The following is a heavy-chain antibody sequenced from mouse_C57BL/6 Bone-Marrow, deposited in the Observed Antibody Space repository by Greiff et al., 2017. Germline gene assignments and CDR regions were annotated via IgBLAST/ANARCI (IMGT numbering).Heavy chain of an antibody. J-gene: IGHJ1*03. V-gene: IGHV10-1*01. Sequence: EVKLVESGGGLVQPKGSLKLSCAASGFSFNTYAMNWVRQAPGKGLEWVARIRSKSNNYATYYADSVKDRFTISRDDSESMLYLQMNNLKTEDTAMYYCVRHGGTSDWYFDVWGTGTTVTVSS. CDR2: IRSKSNNYAT. D-gene: IGHD1-1*02. CDR3: VRHGGTSDWYFDV. CDR1: GFSFNTYA.